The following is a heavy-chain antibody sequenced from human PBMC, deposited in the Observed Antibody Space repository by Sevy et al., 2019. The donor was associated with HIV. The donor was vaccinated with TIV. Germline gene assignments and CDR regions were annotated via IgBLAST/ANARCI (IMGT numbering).Heavy chain of an antibody. CDR2: IDPKSGGT. CDR3: AREFYDSWSGPIDFFYGMDV. D-gene: IGHD3-3*01. J-gene: IGHJ6*02. V-gene: IGHV1-2*02. Sequence: ASVKVSCKASGYTFTDYYTHWVRQAPGQGLEWMGWIDPKSGGTKYAQKFKGRITMTRDTSISTAYLGLSRLRSDDPAVYLCAREFYDSWSGPIDFFYGMDVWGQGTTVTVSS. CDR1: GYTFTDYY.